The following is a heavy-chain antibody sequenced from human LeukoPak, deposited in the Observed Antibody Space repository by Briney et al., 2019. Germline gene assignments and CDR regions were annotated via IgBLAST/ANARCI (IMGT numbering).Heavy chain of an antibody. J-gene: IGHJ4*02. V-gene: IGHV3-66*02. Sequence: GGSLRLSCAASGFTVSSNYMSWVRQAPGKWLEWVSVIYSGGSTYYADSVKGRFTISRDNSKNTLYLQMNSLRAEDTAVYYCARVAAAGPFDYWGQGTLVTVSS. D-gene: IGHD6-13*01. CDR2: IYSGGST. CDR1: GFTVSSNY. CDR3: ARVAAAGPFDY.